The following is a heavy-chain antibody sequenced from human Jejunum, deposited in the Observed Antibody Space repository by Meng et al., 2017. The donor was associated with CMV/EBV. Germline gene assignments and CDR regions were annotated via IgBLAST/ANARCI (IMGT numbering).Heavy chain of an antibody. CDR2: SSTSNDNT. J-gene: IGHJ4*01. D-gene: IGHD3-3*01. CDR1: GYTFINFG. Sequence: QVHLVQSGAEVKNPGASVNVSCKASGYTFINFGISWVRQAPGQGLEWVGWSSTSNDNTHYAQKFQGRVTMTTDTTTSTAYMELRSLRSDDTAMYFCARDFWSSFDAYWGHGTLVTVSS. V-gene: IGHV1-18*01. CDR3: ARDFWSSFDAY.